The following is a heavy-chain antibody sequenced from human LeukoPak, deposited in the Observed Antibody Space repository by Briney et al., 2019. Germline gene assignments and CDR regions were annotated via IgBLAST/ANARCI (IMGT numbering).Heavy chain of an antibody. CDR3: ARVGGSNAFDI. V-gene: IGHV3-48*01. D-gene: IGHD1-26*01. Sequence: GGSLRLSSEASRFDFLTYSMSWVPHAPGERLEWISYISDTSGAIFYADSVRGRFTISRDNAKNTLSLQMNSLRAEDTAVYYCARVGGSNAFDIWGQGTMVIVSS. CDR2: ISDTSGAI. CDR1: RFDFLTYS. J-gene: IGHJ3*02.